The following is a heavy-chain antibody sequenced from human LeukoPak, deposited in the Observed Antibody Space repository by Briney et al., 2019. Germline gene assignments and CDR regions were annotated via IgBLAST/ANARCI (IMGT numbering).Heavy chain of an antibody. CDR1: GGTFSSYA. J-gene: IGHJ5*02. CDR2: INAGNGNT. Sequence: ASVKVSCKASGGTFSSYAISWVRQAPGQRLEWMGWINAGNGNTKYSQKFQGRVTITRDTSASTAYMELSSPRSEDTAVYYCAREQGSYSSSSYWFDPWGQGTLVTVSS. CDR3: AREQGSYSSSSYWFDP. V-gene: IGHV1-3*01. D-gene: IGHD6-6*01.